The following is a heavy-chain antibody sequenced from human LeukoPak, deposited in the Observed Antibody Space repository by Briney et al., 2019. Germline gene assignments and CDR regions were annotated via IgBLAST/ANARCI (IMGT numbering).Heavy chain of an antibody. CDR3: ARQGMGDHRVFDY. CDR2: IYASGTT. D-gene: IGHD2-21*02. CDR1: GDSISSYY. Sequence: KPSETLSLTCTVSGDSISSYYWSWIRQPAGKGLEWIGRIYASGTTNYNLSLKSRVTMSVDTSKNEFSLNLISVTAADTAVFYCARQGMGDHRVFDYWGQGTLVTVSS. J-gene: IGHJ4*02. V-gene: IGHV4-4*07.